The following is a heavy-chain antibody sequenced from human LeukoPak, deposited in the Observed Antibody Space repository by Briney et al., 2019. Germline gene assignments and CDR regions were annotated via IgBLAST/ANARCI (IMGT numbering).Heavy chain of an antibody. CDR2: ISAYNGNT. J-gene: IGHJ3*02. V-gene: IGHV1-18*01. D-gene: IGHD4-23*01. Sequence: ASVKVSCKASGYTFTSYGISWVRQAPGQGLEWMGWISAYNGNTNYAQKLQGRVTMTTDTSTSTAYMELRSLRSDDTAVYYCARVGSTVVTPNAFDIWGQGTMVTVSS. CDR3: ARVGSTVVTPNAFDI. CDR1: GYTFTSYG.